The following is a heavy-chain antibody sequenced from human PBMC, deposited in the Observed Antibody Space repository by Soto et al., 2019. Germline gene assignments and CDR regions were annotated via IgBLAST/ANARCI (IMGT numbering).Heavy chain of an antibody. CDR3: ARGRYCLTGRCFPNWFDS. D-gene: IGHD7-27*01. Sequence: PSETLSLTCTVSGNSITNVDYYWAWIRQPPGQALEYIGYIYYSATTYYNPSLKSRVAISVHTSKSQFSLNVTSVTAADTAVYFCARGRYCLTGRCFPNWFDSWGQGALVTVSS. J-gene: IGHJ5*01. V-gene: IGHV4-30-4*01. CDR2: IYYSATT. CDR1: GNSITNVDYY.